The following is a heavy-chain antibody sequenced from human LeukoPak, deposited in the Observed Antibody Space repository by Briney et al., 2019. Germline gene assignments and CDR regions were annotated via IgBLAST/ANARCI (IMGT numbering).Heavy chain of an antibody. CDR3: AKPRPMGAYGLVDASDI. CDR2: ISYDGSNK. V-gene: IGHV3-30*18. D-gene: IGHD1-26*01. J-gene: IGHJ3*02. Sequence: GGSLRLSCAASGFTFSSYGMHWVRQAPGKGLEWVAVISYDGSNKYYADSVKGRFTISRDNSENTLYLQMNCLRDEDTAVYYCAKPRPMGAYGLVDASDIWGQGTMVTVSS. CDR1: GFTFSSYG.